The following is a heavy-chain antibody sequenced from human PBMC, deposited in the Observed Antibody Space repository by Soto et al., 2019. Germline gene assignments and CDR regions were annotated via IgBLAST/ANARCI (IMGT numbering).Heavy chain of an antibody. Sequence: GGSLRLSCAASGFTFSTYSMHWVRQAPGEGLEWVAVISYDGSNKYYADSVKGRFTISRDNSKNTLYLQMNSLRSEDTAVYYCATGDSYGSGTYFYYFDDWGQGTLVTVSS. CDR3: ATGDSYGSGTYFYYFDD. CDR2: ISYDGSNK. CDR1: GFTFSTYS. D-gene: IGHD3-22*01. J-gene: IGHJ4*02. V-gene: IGHV3-30-3*01.